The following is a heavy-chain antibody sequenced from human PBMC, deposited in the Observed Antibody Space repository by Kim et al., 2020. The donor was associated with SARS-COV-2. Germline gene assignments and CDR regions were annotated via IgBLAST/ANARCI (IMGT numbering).Heavy chain of an antibody. J-gene: IGHJ1*01. CDR3: IKRQDSGNTHWVVGH. CDR2: INIAGGT. V-gene: IGHV3-23*01. Sequence: GGSLRLSCAASGFTFSDYAMNWVRQTPGEGLAWVASINIAGGTDYADSARGRFTISRDNSKNTLYLQINSVRAEDTAPYYRIKRQDSGNTHWVVGHWGQG. CDR1: GFTFSDYA. D-gene: IGHD1-26*01.